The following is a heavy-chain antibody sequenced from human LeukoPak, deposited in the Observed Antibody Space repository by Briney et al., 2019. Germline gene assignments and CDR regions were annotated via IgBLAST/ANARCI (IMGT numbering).Heavy chain of an antibody. V-gene: IGHV3-7*05. CDR3: ARYLHDNGAFDS. J-gene: IGHJ5*01. D-gene: IGHD2-8*01. CDR2: IREDGSDK. CDR1: GFTFGTYW. Sequence: GGSLRLSCAASGFTFGTYWMSWGRQAPGKGLEWVANIREDGSDKYYVDSVKGRFTISRDNAKNSLYLQMNNLRAEDTAVYYCARYLHDNGAFDSWGQGTLVTVSS.